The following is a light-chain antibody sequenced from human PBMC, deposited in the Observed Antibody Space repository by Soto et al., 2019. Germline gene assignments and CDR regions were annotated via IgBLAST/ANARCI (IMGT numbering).Light chain of an antibody. CDR1: QSLLHSNGYNY. J-gene: IGKJ1*01. Sequence: DIVMTQSPLSLPVTPGEPASISCRSSQSLLHSNGYNYLDWYLKKPGQSPLLLIYLGSNRASGVPDRFSGSGSGTDFTLKISRVEAEDVGVYYCMQALQTPPWTFGQGTKVEIK. CDR3: MQALQTPPWT. CDR2: LGS. V-gene: IGKV2-28*01.